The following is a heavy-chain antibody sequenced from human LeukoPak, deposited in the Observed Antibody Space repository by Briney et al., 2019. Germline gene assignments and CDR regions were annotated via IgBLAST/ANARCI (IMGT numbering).Heavy chain of an antibody. CDR2: IYHSGST. J-gene: IGHJ3*02. Sequence: SETLSLTCAVSVYSISSGYYWGWIRQPPGKGLEWIGSIYHSGSTYYNPSLKSRVTISVDTSKNQFSLKLSSVTAADTAVYYCARHPQGYCSSTSCENDAFDIWGQGTMVTVSS. CDR3: ARHPQGYCSSTSCENDAFDI. V-gene: IGHV4-38-2*01. D-gene: IGHD2-2*01. CDR1: VYSISSGYY.